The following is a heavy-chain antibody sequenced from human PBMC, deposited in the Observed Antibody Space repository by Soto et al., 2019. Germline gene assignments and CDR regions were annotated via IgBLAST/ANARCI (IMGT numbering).Heavy chain of an antibody. CDR3: AKDRASSWEGPS. Sequence: GGSLRLSCAGSGFTFGDSYMSWIRQAPGKGLEWLSYISPGSRYPAYADSVKGRFTISRDNAKRSLYLQMSSLRAEDTAVYYCAKDRASSWEGPSWGQGTLVTVSS. V-gene: IGHV3-11*05. J-gene: IGHJ4*02. CDR1: GFTFGDSY. CDR2: ISPGSRYP. D-gene: IGHD6-13*01.